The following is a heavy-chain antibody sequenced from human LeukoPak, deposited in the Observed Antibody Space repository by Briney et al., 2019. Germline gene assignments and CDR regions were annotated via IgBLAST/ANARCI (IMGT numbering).Heavy chain of an antibody. D-gene: IGHD2-15*01. V-gene: IGHV4-34*01. J-gene: IGHJ4*02. CDR3: ATVVAATYHFDY. CDR2: INHSGST. CDR1: GGSFSGYY. Sequence: SETQSLTCAVYGGSFSGYYWSWIRQPPGKGLEWIGEINHSGSTNYNPSLKSRVTISVDTSKNQFSLKLSSVTAADTAVYYCATVVAATYHFDYWGQGTLVTVSS.